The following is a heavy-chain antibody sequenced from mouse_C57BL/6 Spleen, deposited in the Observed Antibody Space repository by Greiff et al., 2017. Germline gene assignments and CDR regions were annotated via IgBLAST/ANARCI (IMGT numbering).Heavy chain of an antibody. D-gene: IGHD2-4*01. J-gene: IGHJ3*01. CDR1: GYSFTDYN. CDR2: INPNYGTT. Sequence: EVKLMESGPELVKPGASVKISCKASGYSFTDYNMNWVKQSNGKSLEWIGVINPNYGTTSYNQKFKGKATLTVDQSSSTAYMQLNSLTSEDSAVYYGARSGFDDYDGTGGFAYWGQGTLVTVSA. CDR3: ARSGFDDYDGTGGFAY. V-gene: IGHV1-39*01.